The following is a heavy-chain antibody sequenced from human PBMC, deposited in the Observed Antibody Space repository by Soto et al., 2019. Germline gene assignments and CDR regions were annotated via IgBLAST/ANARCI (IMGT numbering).Heavy chain of an antibody. CDR1: GGSISSGGYY. D-gene: IGHD3-10*01. CDR3: AGASVLDGGGVGYYYGMDV. V-gene: IGHV4-31*03. J-gene: IGHJ6*02. CDR2: IYYSGST. Sequence: SETLCLTCTVSGGSISSGGYYWSWIRQHPGKGLEWIGYIYYSGSTYYNPSLKSRVTISVDTSKNQFSLKLSSVTAADTAVYYCAGASVLDGGGVGYYYGMDVWGQGTTVTVSS.